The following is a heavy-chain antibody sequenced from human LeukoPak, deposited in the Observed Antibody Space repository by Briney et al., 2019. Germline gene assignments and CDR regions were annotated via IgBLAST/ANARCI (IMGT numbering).Heavy chain of an antibody. Sequence: SETLSLTCTVSGASVSSYFWIWIRQSAGRGLEWIGRIDASRSTNFNPSLESRVTMSVDSSKNQFYLRLSSVTAADTALYYYARKDGDIWGQGTMVTVSS. J-gene: IGHJ3*02. CDR1: GASVSSYF. V-gene: IGHV4-4*07. CDR3: ARKDGDI. D-gene: IGHD5-24*01. CDR2: IDASRST.